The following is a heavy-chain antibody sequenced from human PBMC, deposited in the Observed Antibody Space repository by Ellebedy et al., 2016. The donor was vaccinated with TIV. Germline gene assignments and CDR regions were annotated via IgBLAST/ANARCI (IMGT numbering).Heavy chain of an antibody. D-gene: IGHD4-23*01. V-gene: IGHV5-51*01. CDR3: ARRGGNVWYFDL. CDR2: IYSGDSNI. J-gene: IGHJ2*01. Sequence: GGSLRLXXKGSGYTFTNYWIGWVRQMPGKGLEWMGIIYSGDSNIRYSPSFQGQVTFSADKSITTAYLQWSSLKASDTAMYYCARRGGNVWYFDLWGRGTLVTVSS. CDR1: GYTFTNYW.